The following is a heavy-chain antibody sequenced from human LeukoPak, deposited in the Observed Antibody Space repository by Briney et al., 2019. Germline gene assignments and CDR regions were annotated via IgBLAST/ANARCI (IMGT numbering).Heavy chain of an antibody. CDR3: AKDILTTGAYSSGWLGDY. CDR2: ISGSGGST. J-gene: IGHJ4*02. Sequence: PGGSLRLSCAASGFTFSSYAISWVRQAPGKGLQWVSTISGSGGSTYYADSVKGRFTISRDNSKNTLYLQMNSLRAEDTAVYYCAKDILTTGAYSSGWLGDYWGQGTLVTVSS. CDR1: GFTFSSYA. D-gene: IGHD6-19*01. V-gene: IGHV3-23*01.